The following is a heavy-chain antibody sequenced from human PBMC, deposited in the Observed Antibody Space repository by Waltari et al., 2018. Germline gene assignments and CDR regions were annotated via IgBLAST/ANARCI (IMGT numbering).Heavy chain of an antibody. CDR1: GGSLSGYH. D-gene: IGHD3-3*01. CDR3: ARVFGYYYYYMDV. CDR2: LNDSGRT. Sequence: QVQLQQWGAGLLKPSETLSLTCDVSGGSLSGYHWTWIRQPPGKGLEWLGELNDSGRTTYNPSLERRVTVSIDTANNQFSLRVRSVTAADTAVYYCARVFGYYYYYMDVWGKGTTVTISS. J-gene: IGHJ6*03. V-gene: IGHV4-34*02.